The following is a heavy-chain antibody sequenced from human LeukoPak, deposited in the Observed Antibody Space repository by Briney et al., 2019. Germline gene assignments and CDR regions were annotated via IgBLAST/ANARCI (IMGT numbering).Heavy chain of an antibody. V-gene: IGHV3-7*01. CDR1: GFTFSSYS. CDR3: ARDPGDYFDY. CDR2: IKQDGSEK. D-gene: IGHD3-10*01. J-gene: IGHJ4*02. Sequence: PGGSLRLSCAASGFTFSSYSMNWVRQAPGKGLEWVANIKQDGSEKYYVDSVKGRFTISRDNAKNSLYLQMNSLRAEDTAVYYCARDPGDYFDYWGQGTLVTVSS.